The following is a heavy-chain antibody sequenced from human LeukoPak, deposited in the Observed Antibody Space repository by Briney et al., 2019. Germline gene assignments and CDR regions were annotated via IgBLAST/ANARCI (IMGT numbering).Heavy chain of an antibody. V-gene: IGHV4-39*07. J-gene: IGHJ2*01. D-gene: IGHD3-22*01. Sequence: SETLSLTCTVSGDSISSSYHYWGWIRQPPGKGLEWIGEINHSGSTNYNPSLKSRVTISVDTSKNQFSLKLSSVTAADTAVYYCARGRRITMIVVVISHWYFDLWGRGTLVTVSS. CDR2: INHSGST. CDR3: ARGRRITMIVVVISHWYFDL. CDR1: GDSISSSYHY.